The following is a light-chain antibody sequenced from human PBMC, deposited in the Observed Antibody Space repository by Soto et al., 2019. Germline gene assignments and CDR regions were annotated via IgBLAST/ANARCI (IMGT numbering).Light chain of an antibody. V-gene: IGKV3-15*01. CDR2: AAS. Sequence: LMTQSPATLALSPGERATLSCRASQFLSRNLAWYQQRPGQPPRLLIYAASTRPTGIPDRFSGSGSETEFARTIGSLQYEDFPAYYWQLYKHLSPLAFGGGTKVEI. CDR1: QFLSRN. J-gene: IGKJ4*01. CDR3: QLYKHLSPLA.